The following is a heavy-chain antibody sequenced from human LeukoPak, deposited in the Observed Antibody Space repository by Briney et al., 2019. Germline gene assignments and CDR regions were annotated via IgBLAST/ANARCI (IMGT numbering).Heavy chain of an antibody. CDR1: GFTFSSYA. D-gene: IGHD2-15*01. CDR3: ARGIVVVVAAIRYYYMDV. V-gene: IGHV3-23*01. Sequence: GGSLRLSCAASGFTFSSYAMSWVRQAPGKGLEWVSAISGSGGSTYYADSVKGRFTISRDNSKNTLYLRMNSLRAEDTAVYYCARGIVVVVAAIRYYYMDVWGKGTTVTISS. CDR2: ISGSGGST. J-gene: IGHJ6*03.